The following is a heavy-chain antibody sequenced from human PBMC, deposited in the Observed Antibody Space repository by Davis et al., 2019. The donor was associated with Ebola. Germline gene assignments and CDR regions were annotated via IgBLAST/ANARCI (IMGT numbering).Heavy chain of an antibody. D-gene: IGHD1-1*01. Sequence: SETLSLTCTVSGGSISSSSYYWGWIRQPPGKGLEWIGEINHSGSTNYNPSLKSRVTISVDTSKNQFSLKLSSVTAADTAVYYCARDAPPTWNYYYGMDVWGQGTTVTVSS. V-gene: IGHV4-39*07. CDR2: INHSGST. J-gene: IGHJ6*02. CDR3: ARDAPPTWNYYYGMDV. CDR1: GGSISSSSYY.